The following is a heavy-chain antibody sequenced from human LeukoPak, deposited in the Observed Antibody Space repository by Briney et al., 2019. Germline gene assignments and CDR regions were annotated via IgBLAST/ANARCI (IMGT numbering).Heavy chain of an antibody. CDR3: ARDGIAAAGTGAFDI. V-gene: IGHV4-59*12. Sequence: SETLSLTCTVSGGSISSYYWSWIRQPPGKGLEWIGYIYYSGSTNYNPSLKSRVTISADMSENHFSLMLSSVTAADTAVYYCARDGIAAAGTGAFDIWGQGTMVTVSS. CDR1: GGSISSYY. J-gene: IGHJ3*02. D-gene: IGHD6-13*01. CDR2: IYYSGST.